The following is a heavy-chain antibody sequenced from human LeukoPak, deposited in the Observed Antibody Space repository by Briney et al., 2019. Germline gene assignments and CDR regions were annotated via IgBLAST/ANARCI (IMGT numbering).Heavy chain of an antibody. J-gene: IGHJ4*02. CDR1: GFTFTTYW. V-gene: IGHV3-7*01. D-gene: IGHD3-9*01. CDR3: AREGGGYYDILTGYYNVFNYFDS. Sequence: PGGSLRLSCAASGFTFTTYWMSWFRQAPGKGREWVANIKQDGSEKYYVDSVKGRFTISRDNAKNSLYLQMNSLRAEDTAVYYCAREGGGYYDILTGYYNVFNYFDSWGQGTLVTVSS. CDR2: IKQDGSEK.